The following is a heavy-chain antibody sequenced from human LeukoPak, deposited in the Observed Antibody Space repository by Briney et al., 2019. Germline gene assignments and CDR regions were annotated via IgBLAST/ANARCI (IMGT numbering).Heavy chain of an antibody. CDR2: ISAYNDNT. J-gene: IGHJ4*02. CDR1: GYTFTSYG. CDR3: ARWPHIAAAGADFDY. Sequence: ASVKVSCKASGYTFTSYGISWVRQAPGQGLEWMGWISAYNDNTNYAQKLQGRVTMTTDTSTSTAYMELRSLRSDDTAVYYCARWPHIAAAGADFDYWGREPWSPSPQ. V-gene: IGHV1-18*01. D-gene: IGHD6-13*01.